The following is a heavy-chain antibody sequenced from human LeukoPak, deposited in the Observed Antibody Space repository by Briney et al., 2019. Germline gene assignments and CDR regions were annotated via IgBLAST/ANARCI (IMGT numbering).Heavy chain of an antibody. V-gene: IGHV4-38-2*01. CDR2: IYHSGST. D-gene: IGHD6-19*01. Sequence: SETLSLTCAVSGYSISSGYYWGWIRQPPGKGLEWIGTIYHSGSTYYNPSLKSRVTISVDTSKNQFSLKLTSVTAADTAVYCCARSIAVAGFDYWGQGTLVTVSS. J-gene: IGHJ4*02. CDR1: GYSISSGYY. CDR3: ARSIAVAGFDY.